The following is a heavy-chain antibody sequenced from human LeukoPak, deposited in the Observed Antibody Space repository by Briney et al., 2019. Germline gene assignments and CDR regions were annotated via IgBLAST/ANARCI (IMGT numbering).Heavy chain of an antibody. CDR2: IYYSGST. D-gene: IGHD6-19*01. J-gene: IGHJ4*02. CDR1: GXSISTYY. CDR3: ARQVGYSSGWYIY. Sequence: SETLSLTCTVSGXSISTYYWSWIRQPPGKGLEWIGHIYYSGSTNYNPSLKSRVTISVDTSNNQFSLKLTSVTAADTAVYYCARQVGYSSGWYIYWSQGTLVTVSS. V-gene: IGHV4-59*08.